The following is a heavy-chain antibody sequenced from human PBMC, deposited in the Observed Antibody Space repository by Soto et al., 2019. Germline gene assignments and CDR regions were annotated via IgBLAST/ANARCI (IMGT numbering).Heavy chain of an antibody. CDR1: GYNFRRYG. Sequence: QVELKQSGAAVRKPGASVKVSCMASGYNFRRYGISWLRQAPGQGLEWVGWISGSSPNTTYAQKSQGRVTLTTATSASTAYLELRSLRPDPTAVYYCVRDVVGPRRFTYASPNCGHGALVTVSS. CDR2: ISGSSPNT. CDR3: VRDVVGPRRFTYASPN. V-gene: IGHV1-18*04. D-gene: IGHD2-21*01. J-gene: IGHJ4*01.